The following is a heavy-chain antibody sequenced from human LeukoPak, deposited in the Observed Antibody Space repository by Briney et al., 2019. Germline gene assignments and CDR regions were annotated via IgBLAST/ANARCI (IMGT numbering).Heavy chain of an antibody. Sequence: GGSLRLSCAASGFTFSNAWMSWVRQAPGKGLEWVGHIKSKTDGGTTDYAAPVKGRFTISRDDSKNTLCLQMNSLKTEDTAVYYCTTDYYFDYWGQGTLDTVSS. J-gene: IGHJ4*02. CDR1: GFTFSNAW. V-gene: IGHV3-15*01. CDR2: IKSKTDGGTT. CDR3: TTDYYFDY.